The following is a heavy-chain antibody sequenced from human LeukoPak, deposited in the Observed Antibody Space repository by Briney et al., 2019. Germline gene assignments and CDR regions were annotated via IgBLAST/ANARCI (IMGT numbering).Heavy chain of an antibody. J-gene: IGHJ4*02. CDR2: IYHSGNA. CDR3: ARDGGYNYGPVDS. D-gene: IGHD5-18*01. V-gene: IGHV4-30-4*01. Sequence: SQTLSLTCTVSGLSINSGDYYWSWIRQPPGKGLEWIGFIYHSGNAYYNPSPKSRVTISLDTSKNHFSLKMNSVTAADTAVYYCARDGGYNYGPVDSWGQGTLVTVSS. CDR1: GLSINSGDYY.